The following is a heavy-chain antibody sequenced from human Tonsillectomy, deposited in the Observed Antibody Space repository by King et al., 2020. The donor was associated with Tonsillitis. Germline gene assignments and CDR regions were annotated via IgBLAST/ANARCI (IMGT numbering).Heavy chain of an antibody. V-gene: IGHV1-2*07. Sequence: LQLVQSGAEVKKPEASVKVSCKASGYTFTDYFMHWVRQAPGQGREWIGWVIPNSGCTNSAHKFQGRPTSTRDTSISTAYMELSRLRSDDTAVYYCAREDYYDSSGYDEQFDYWGQGTLVTVSS. J-gene: IGHJ4*02. CDR1: GYTFTDYF. CDR3: AREDYYDSSGYDEQFDY. D-gene: IGHD3-22*01. CDR2: VIPNSGCT.